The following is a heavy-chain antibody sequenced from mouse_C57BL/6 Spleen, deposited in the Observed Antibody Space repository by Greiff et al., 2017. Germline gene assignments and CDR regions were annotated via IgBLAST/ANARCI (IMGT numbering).Heavy chain of an antibody. CDR2: IDPSDSYT. CDR1: GYTFTSYW. V-gene: IGHV1-69*01. J-gene: IGHJ2*01. Sequence: VQLQQPGAELVMPGASVKLSCKASGYTFTSYWMHWVKQRPGQGLEWIGEIDPSDSYTNYNQTFKGKSTLTVDKSSSTAYMQLSSLTSEDSAVYYCARRSAYYDYWGQGTTLTVSS. CDR3: ARRSAYYDY.